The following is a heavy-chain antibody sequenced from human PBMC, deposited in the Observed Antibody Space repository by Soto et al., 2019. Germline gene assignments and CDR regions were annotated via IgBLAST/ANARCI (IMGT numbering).Heavy chain of an antibody. CDR3: AREYQLLKTYYFDY. D-gene: IGHD2-2*01. Sequence: GASVKVSCKASGGTFSSYAISWVRQAPGQGLEWMGGIIPIFGTANYAQKFQGRVTITADESTSTAYMELSSLRSEDTAVYYCAREYQLLKTYYFDYWGQGTLVTVSS. CDR2: IIPIFGTA. V-gene: IGHV1-69*13. J-gene: IGHJ4*02. CDR1: GGTFSSYA.